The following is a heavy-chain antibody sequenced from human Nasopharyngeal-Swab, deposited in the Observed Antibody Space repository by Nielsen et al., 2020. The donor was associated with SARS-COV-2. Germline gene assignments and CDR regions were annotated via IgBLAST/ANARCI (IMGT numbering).Heavy chain of an antibody. D-gene: IGHD2-21*01. J-gene: IGHJ6*03. CDR2: IYPGDSDT. Sequence: VRQMPGKGLEWMGIIYPGDSDTRYSPSFQGQVTISAHKSISTAYLQWCSLKSSDTAMYYFAIRRGEGRGRRRYYYMDVWGKGTTVTVSS. V-gene: IGHV5-51*01. CDR3: AIRRGEGRGRRRYYYMDV.